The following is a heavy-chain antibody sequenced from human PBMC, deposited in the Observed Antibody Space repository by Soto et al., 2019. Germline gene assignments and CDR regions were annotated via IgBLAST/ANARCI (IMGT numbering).Heavy chain of an antibody. CDR3: ARVKVCSGGSCYSGDYYYGMDV. Sequence: PGGSLRLSCAASGFTFSSYAMHWVRQAPGKGLEWVAVISYDGSNKYYADSVKGRFTISRDNSKNTLYLQMNSLRAEDTAVYYCARVKVCSGGSCYSGDYYYGMDVWGQGTTVTVSS. D-gene: IGHD2-15*01. CDR2: ISYDGSNK. CDR1: GFTFSSYA. V-gene: IGHV3-30-3*01. J-gene: IGHJ6*02.